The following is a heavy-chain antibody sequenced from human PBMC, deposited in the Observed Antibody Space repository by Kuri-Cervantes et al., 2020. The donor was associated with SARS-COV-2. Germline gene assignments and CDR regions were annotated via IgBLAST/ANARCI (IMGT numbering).Heavy chain of an antibody. CDR3: ARDLRLGKSLDY. D-gene: IGHD7-27*01. J-gene: IGHJ4*02. CDR1: GGTFSSYA. V-gene: IGHV1-69*01. Sequence: GGSLRLSCKASGGTFSSYAISWVRQAPGQGLEWMGGIIPIFGTANYAQKFQGRVTITADESASTAYMELSSLRAEDTAVYYCARDLRLGKSLDYWGQGTLVTVSS. CDR2: IIPIFGTA.